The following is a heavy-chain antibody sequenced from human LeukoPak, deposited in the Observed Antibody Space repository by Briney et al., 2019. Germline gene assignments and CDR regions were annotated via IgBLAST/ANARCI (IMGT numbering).Heavy chain of an antibody. Sequence: GASVKVSCKASGYTFTSYGISWVRQAPGQGLEWMGWISAYNGNTNYAQKLQGRVTMTTDTSTSTAYMELRSLRSDDTAVYYCARDQASTYYDFWSGSAGDYFDYWGQGTLVTVSS. V-gene: IGHV1-18*01. CDR1: GYTFTSYG. CDR2: ISAYNGNT. D-gene: IGHD3-3*01. CDR3: ARDQASTYYDFWSGSAGDYFDY. J-gene: IGHJ4*02.